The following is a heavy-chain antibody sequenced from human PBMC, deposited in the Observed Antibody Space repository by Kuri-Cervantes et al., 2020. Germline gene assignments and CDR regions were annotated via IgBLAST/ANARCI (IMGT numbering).Heavy chain of an antibody. Sequence: SETLSLTCTVSGGSISSYYWSWIRQPAGKGLEWIGRIYISGSTNFNPSLKSRVTISVDTSKNQFSLKLSSVTAADTAVYYCARVYNRGRYYYMDVWGKGTTVTVSS. D-gene: IGHD3-10*01. V-gene: IGHV4-4*07. CDR1: GGSISSYY. J-gene: IGHJ6*03. CDR2: IYISGST. CDR3: ARVYNRGRYYYMDV.